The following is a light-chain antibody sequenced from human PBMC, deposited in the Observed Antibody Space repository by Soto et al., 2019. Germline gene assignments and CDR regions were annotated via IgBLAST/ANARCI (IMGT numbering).Light chain of an antibody. CDR1: SSDVGGYDY. CDR3: SSYTSSSLYV. J-gene: IGLJ1*01. CDR2: DVS. Sequence: QCALTQPASVSGSPGQSITISCTGTSSDVGGYDYVSWYQHHPGKAPKLMIYDVSNRPSGVSNRFSGSKSGNTASLTISGLQAEDEADYYCSSYTSSSLYVFGTGTKVTVL. V-gene: IGLV2-14*03.